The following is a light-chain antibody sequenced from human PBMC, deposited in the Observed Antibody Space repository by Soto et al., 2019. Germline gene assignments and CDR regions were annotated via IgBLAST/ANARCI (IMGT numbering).Light chain of an antibody. J-gene: IGLJ2*01. Sequence: QSALTQPASVSGSPGQSITISCTGTSSDVGAYNRVSRYQQHPGKAPKLILYDVTNRPSGISNRFSGSKSGNTASLTISGLQAEDEADYYCSSHPTRSTLIFGGGTKLTVL. CDR3: SSHPTRSTLI. CDR2: DVT. V-gene: IGLV2-14*03. CDR1: SSDVGAYNR.